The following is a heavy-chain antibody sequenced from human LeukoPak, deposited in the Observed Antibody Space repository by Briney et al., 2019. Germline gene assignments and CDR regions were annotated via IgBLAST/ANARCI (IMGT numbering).Heavy chain of an antibody. Sequence: GGSLRLSCAASGFTFDDYAMHWVRQAPGKGLEWVSGISWNSGSIGYADSVKGRFTISRDNAKNSLYLQMNSLRAEDMALYYCAKDYSYYYDSSGYLRDWGQGTLVTVSS. V-gene: IGHV3-9*03. D-gene: IGHD3-22*01. CDR2: ISWNSGSI. CDR3: AKDYSYYYDSSGYLRD. J-gene: IGHJ4*02. CDR1: GFTFDDYA.